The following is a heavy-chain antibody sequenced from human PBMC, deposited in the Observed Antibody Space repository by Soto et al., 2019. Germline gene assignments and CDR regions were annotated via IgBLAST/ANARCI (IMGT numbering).Heavy chain of an antibody. J-gene: IGHJ5*02. V-gene: IGHV4-59*08. Sequence: SETLSLTCTVSGGSISSYYWSWIRQPPGKGLEWIGYIYYSGSTYYNPSLKSRVTISVDTSKNQFSLKLSSVTAADTAVYYCARHLGYCSGGSCYQNWFDPWGQGTLVTVSS. D-gene: IGHD2-15*01. CDR2: IYYSGST. CDR3: ARHLGYCSGGSCYQNWFDP. CDR1: GGSISSYY.